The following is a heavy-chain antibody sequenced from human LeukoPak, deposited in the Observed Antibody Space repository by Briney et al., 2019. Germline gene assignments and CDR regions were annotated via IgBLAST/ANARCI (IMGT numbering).Heavy chain of an antibody. CDR1: GFTFDDYA. CDR3: AKDITWQQRRLDY. Sequence: QPGRSLRLSCAASGFTFDDYAMHWVRQAPGKGLEWVSGISWNSGSIGYADSVKGRFTISRDNAKNSLYLQMSSLRAEDTALYYCAKDITWQQRRLDYWGQGTLVTVPS. J-gene: IGHJ4*02. D-gene: IGHD6-13*01. CDR2: ISWNSGSI. V-gene: IGHV3-9*01.